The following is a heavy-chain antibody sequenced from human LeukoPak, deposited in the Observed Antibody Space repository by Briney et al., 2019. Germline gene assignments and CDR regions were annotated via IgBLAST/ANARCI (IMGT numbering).Heavy chain of an antibody. CDR2: IYYSGST. V-gene: IGHV4-59*01. Sequence: SETLSLTCTVSGVSISSYYWSWIRQPPGKGLEWIGYIYYSGSTNYNPSLKSRVTISVDTSKNQFSLKLSSVTAADTAVYYCAREYYYDSSGYLPPYAFDIWGQGTMVTVPS. D-gene: IGHD3-22*01. CDR3: AREYYYDSSGYLPPYAFDI. J-gene: IGHJ3*02. CDR1: GVSISSYY.